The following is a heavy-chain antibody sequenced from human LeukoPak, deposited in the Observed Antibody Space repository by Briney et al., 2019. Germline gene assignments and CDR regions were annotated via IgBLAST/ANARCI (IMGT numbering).Heavy chain of an antibody. Sequence: GGSLRLSCAASGFTFSNYWMNWVRQAPGKGLEWVANIKEDGSEKYYVDSVKGRSTISRDNAKNSLYLQMNSLRAEDTAVYYCAELGITMIGGVWGKGTTVTISS. CDR3: AELGITMIGGV. CDR1: GFTFSNYW. J-gene: IGHJ6*04. CDR2: IKEDGSEK. V-gene: IGHV3-7*01. D-gene: IGHD3-10*02.